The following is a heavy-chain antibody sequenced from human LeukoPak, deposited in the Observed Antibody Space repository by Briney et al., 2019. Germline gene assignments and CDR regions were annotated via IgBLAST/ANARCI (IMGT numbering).Heavy chain of an antibody. CDR3: AKPPFPRIVGSRSSFDY. CDR1: GFTFSSYW. V-gene: IGHV3-23*01. Sequence: GGSLRLSCAASGFTFSSYWMSWVRQAPGKGLEWVSAISGSGGSTYYADSVKGRFTISRDNSKNTLYLQMNSLRAEDTAVYYCAKPPFPRIVGSRSSFDYWGQGTLVTVSS. D-gene: IGHD1-26*01. CDR2: ISGSGGST. J-gene: IGHJ4*02.